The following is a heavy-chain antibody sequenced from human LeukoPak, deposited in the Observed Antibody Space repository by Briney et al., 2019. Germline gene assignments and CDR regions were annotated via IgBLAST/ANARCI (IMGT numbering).Heavy chain of an antibody. Sequence: GGSLRLSCAASGFTFSSYAMSWVRQAPGKGLEWASAISGSGGSTYYTDSVKGRFTISRDNSKNTLYLQMNSLRADDTAVYYCGKLVSEVTGDDYWGQGTLVTVSS. D-gene: IGHD7-27*01. CDR2: ISGSGGST. CDR3: GKLVSEVTGDDY. J-gene: IGHJ4*02. CDR1: GFTFSSYA. V-gene: IGHV3-23*01.